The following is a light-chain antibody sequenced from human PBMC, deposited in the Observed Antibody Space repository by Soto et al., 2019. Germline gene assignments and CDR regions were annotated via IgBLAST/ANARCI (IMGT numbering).Light chain of an antibody. Sequence: QSALTQPASVSGSPGQSITISCTGTSRDVGGYNYVSWYQQHPGKAPKLMIYEVSNRHSGVSARFSGSKSGNTASLTISGLQSEDEADYYCSSYTSSSTWVFGGGTKLTVL. CDR3: SSYTSSSTWV. J-gene: IGLJ3*02. V-gene: IGLV2-14*01. CDR2: EVS. CDR1: SRDVGGYNY.